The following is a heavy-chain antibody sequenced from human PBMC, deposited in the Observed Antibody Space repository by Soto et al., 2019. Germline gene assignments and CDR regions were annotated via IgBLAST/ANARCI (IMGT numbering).Heavy chain of an antibody. CDR2: IYSGGST. CDR1: GFTVSSNY. Sequence: EVQLVESGGGLVQPGGSLRLSCAASGFTVSSNYMSRVRQAPGKGLEWVSVIYSGGSTYYADSVKGRFTISRDNSKNTLYLQMNSLRAEDTAVYYCARDFTYGSGSYLYYYGMDVWGQGTTVTVSS. V-gene: IGHV3-66*01. J-gene: IGHJ6*02. CDR3: ARDFTYGSGSYLYYYGMDV. D-gene: IGHD3-10*01.